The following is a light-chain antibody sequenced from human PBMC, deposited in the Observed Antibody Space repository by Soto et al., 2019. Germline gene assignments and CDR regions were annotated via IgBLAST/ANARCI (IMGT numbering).Light chain of an antibody. CDR2: GSS. Sequence: EVVLTQAPGTLSLSPGESATLSCRASQSVTYNYFAWYQQKPGQAPRLLIFGSSDRATGIPDRFSGSGSGTDFTLTISRLEHEDFAVYYCYQYGSSPPYTFGQGTKLEIK. V-gene: IGKV3-20*01. J-gene: IGKJ2*01. CDR3: YQYGSSPPYT. CDR1: QSVTYNY.